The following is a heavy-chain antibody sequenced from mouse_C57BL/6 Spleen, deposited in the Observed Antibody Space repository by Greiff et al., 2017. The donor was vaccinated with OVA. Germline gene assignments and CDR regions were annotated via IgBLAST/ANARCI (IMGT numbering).Heavy chain of an antibody. D-gene: IGHD1-1*02. Sequence: QVQLQQPGAELVMPGASVKLSCKASGYTFTSYWMHWVKQRPGQGLEWIGEIDPSDSYTNYTQKFKGKSTLTVDKSSSTAYMQLSSLTAEDAAVYYWARGESYGSLGYWGQGTTLTVSS. V-gene: IGHV1-69*01. CDR3: ARGESYGSLGY. CDR1: GYTFTSYW. J-gene: IGHJ2*01. CDR2: IDPSDSYT.